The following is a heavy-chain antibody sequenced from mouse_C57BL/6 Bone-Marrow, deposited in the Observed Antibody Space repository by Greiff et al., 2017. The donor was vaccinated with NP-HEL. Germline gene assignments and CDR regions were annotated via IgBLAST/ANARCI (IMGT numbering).Heavy chain of an antibody. D-gene: IGHD1-1*01. Sequence: EVMLVESGEGLVKPGGSLKLSCAASGFTFSSYAMSWVRQTPEKRLEWVAYISSGGDYIYYADTVKGRFTISRDNARNTLYLQMSSLKSEDTAMYYCTTYYGSRGAMDYWGQGTSVTVSS. CDR3: TTYYGSRGAMDY. V-gene: IGHV5-9-1*02. CDR2: ISSGGDYI. J-gene: IGHJ4*01. CDR1: GFTFSSYA.